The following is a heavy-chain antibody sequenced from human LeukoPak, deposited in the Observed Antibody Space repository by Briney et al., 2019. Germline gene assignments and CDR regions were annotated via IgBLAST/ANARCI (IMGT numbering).Heavy chain of an antibody. V-gene: IGHV4-4*09. D-gene: IGHD6-25*01. CDR3: ARRAAATRAFDI. CDR1: DDSISGYY. Sequence: SETLSLTCTVSDDSISGYYYIWIRQPPGKGLEWIAYIYPSGSTKYNPSLKSPVTVSVDTSKNQLSLRLSSVTAADTAVYYCARRAAATRAFDIWGQGTTVTVSS. J-gene: IGHJ3*02. CDR2: IYPSGST.